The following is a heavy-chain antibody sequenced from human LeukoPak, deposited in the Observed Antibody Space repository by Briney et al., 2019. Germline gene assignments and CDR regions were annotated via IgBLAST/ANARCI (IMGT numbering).Heavy chain of an antibody. CDR2: ISTDGYTT. V-gene: IGHV3-74*01. CDR3: VVGGSPGY. J-gene: IGHJ4*02. Sequence: GGSLRLSCAASGLAFSAYKMHWVRQAPRKGLVWVSRISTDGYTTDYADFVQGRFTASRDNTRNTWSLEMNSLRAEDTAVYYCVVGGSPGYWGQGTLVTVSS. CDR1: GLAFSAYK. D-gene: IGHD2-15*01.